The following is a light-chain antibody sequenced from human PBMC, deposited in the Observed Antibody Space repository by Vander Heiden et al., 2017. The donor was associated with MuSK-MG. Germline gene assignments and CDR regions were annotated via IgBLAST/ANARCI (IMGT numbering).Light chain of an antibody. J-gene: IGLJ3*02. Sequence: QSGLTQPPSVSGAPGQRVTISCTGSSSNIGAGYDVHWYQQLPGRATKLLIYGNSFRPSGVPDRFFGSKSGTSASLAITELQAEDEADYYCQSYDSSLSGRVFGGGTKLTVL. CDR1: SSNIGAGYD. CDR2: GNS. CDR3: QSYDSSLSGRV. V-gene: IGLV1-40*01.